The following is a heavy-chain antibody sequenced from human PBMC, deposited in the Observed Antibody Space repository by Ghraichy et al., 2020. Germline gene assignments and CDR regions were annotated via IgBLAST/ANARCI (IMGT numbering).Heavy chain of an antibody. J-gene: IGHJ6*02. CDR1: GGSFSGYY. V-gene: IGHV4-34*01. CDR2: INHSGST. CDR3: ARGLRSSYSHFYYYYGMDV. D-gene: IGHD5-18*01. Sequence: SETLSLTCAVYGGSFSGYYWSWIRQPPGKGLEWIGEINHSGSTNYNPSLKSRVTISVDTSKNQFSLKLSSVTAADTAVYYCARGLRSSYSHFYYYYGMDVWGQGTTVTVSS.